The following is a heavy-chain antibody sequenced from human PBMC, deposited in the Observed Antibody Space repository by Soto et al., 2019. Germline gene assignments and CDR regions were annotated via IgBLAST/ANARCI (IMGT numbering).Heavy chain of an antibody. CDR1: GFTFNKYA. J-gene: IGHJ4*02. D-gene: IGHD2-15*01. CDR2: ITDSGAAS. Sequence: PVGSLRLSCTASGFTFNKYAMSWVRQAPGKGLEWVSAITDSGAASHYADSVKGRFTVSRDNSKNTLYLQMNSLRADDTAVYYCARDLSVVFDYWGQGTLVT. V-gene: IGHV3-23*01. CDR3: ARDLSVVFDY.